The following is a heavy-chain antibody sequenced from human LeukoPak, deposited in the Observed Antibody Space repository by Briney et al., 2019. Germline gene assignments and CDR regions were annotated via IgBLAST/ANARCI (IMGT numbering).Heavy chain of an antibody. Sequence: GGSLRLSCAASGFTFSSYAMSWVRQAPGKGLEWVSAISGSGGSTYYADSVKGRFTISRDNSKNTLYLQMNSLRAEDTAVYYCAKDLYVWGSYRYNQYFDYWGQGTLVTVSS. CDR3: AKDLYVWGSYRYNQYFDY. J-gene: IGHJ4*02. D-gene: IGHD3-16*02. CDR1: GFTFSSYA. V-gene: IGHV3-23*01. CDR2: ISGSGGST.